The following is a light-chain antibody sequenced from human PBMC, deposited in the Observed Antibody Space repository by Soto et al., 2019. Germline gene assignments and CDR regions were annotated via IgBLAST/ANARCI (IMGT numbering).Light chain of an antibody. CDR1: QSISSSY. V-gene: IGKV3-20*01. CDR2: GAS. Sequence: EIVLTQSPGTLSLSPGERATLSCRASQSISSSYLAWYQQKPGQAPSLLVYGASSRATGIPDRFSGSGSGTDFTLTISRLEPEDFAVYYCQQYGSSRFTFGPGTTVDIK. J-gene: IGKJ3*01. CDR3: QQYGSSRFT.